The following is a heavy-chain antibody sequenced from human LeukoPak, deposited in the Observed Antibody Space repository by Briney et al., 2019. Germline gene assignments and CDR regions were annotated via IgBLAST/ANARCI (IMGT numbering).Heavy chain of an antibody. D-gene: IGHD2-2*01. J-gene: IGHJ5*02. Sequence: SETLSLTCAVYGGSFSGYYWSWIRQAPGKGLEWIGEINHSGSTNYNPSLKSRVTISVDTSKNQFSLKLSSVTAADTAVYYCAREFEYCSSTSCYPRYNWFDPWGQGTLVTVSS. CDR2: INHSGST. V-gene: IGHV4-34*01. CDR3: AREFEYCSSTSCYPRYNWFDP. CDR1: GGSFSGYY.